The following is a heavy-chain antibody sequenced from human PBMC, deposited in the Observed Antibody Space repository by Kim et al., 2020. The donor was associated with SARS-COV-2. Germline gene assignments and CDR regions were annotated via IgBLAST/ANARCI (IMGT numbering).Heavy chain of an antibody. Sequence: GGSLRLSCAASGFTFSSYGMHWVRQAPGKGLEWVAVISYDGSNKYYADSVKGRFTISRDNSKNTLYLQMNSLRAEDTAVYYCAKGGRQQLAIDYWGQGTLVTVSS. J-gene: IGHJ4*02. CDR3: AKGGRQQLAIDY. CDR1: GFTFSSYG. V-gene: IGHV3-30*18. D-gene: IGHD6-13*01. CDR2: ISYDGSNK.